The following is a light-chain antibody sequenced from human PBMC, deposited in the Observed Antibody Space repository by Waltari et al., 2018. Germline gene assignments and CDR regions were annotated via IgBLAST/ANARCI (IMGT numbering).Light chain of an antibody. V-gene: IGLV4-69*01. CDR3: QTGGHGTWV. CDR2: VNSDGSH. Sequence: QLVLTQSPSASASLGASVKLTCTLSSGPSSNAIPWHHKQAEQGPRYLMKVNSDGSHSKGDKIPDRFSGSSSGAERYLTISNLQSEDEADYYCQTGGHGTWVFGGGTKLTVL. CDR1: SGPSSNA. J-gene: IGLJ3*02.